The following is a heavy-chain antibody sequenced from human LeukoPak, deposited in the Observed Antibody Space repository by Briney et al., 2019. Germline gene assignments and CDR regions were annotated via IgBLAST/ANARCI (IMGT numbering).Heavy chain of an antibody. D-gene: IGHD3-3*01. CDR3: AKLSGKVPTAETDY. J-gene: IGHJ4*02. Sequence: HTGRSLRLSCAASGFTFSSYGMHWVRQAPGKGLEWVAVISYDGSNKYYADSVKGRFTISRDNSKNTLYLQMNSLRAEDTAVYYCAKLSGKVPTAETDYWGQGTLVTVSS. CDR2: ISYDGSNK. V-gene: IGHV3-30*18. CDR1: GFTFSSYG.